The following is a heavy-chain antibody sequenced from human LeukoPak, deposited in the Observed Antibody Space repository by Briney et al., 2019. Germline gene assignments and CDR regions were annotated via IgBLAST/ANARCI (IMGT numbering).Heavy chain of an antibody. V-gene: IGHV1-69*05. CDR1: RGTFDSYG. CDR2: IIPIFGTA. J-gene: IGHJ4*02. Sequence: ASVKVSCKAPRGTFDSYGISWVRQAPGQGLEWMGGIIPIFGTANYAQKFQGRVTITTDESTSTAYMELSSLRSEDTAVYYCARGHCSSTSCYHYFDYWGQGTLVTVSS. CDR3: ARGHCSSTSCYHYFDY. D-gene: IGHD2-2*01.